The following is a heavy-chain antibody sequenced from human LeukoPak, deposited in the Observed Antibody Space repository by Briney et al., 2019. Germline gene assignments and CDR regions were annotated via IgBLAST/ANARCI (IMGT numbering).Heavy chain of an antibody. CDR3: AKGLGKTTVTPLGY. Sequence: GGSLRLSCAASGFTFSSYVMSWVRQAPGKGLEWVSGISAGGGSTYYADSVKGRFTISGGNSKNTLYLQMDRLRAEDTAVYYCAKGLGKTTVTPLGYWGQGTLVTVSS. CDR2: ISAGGGST. V-gene: IGHV3-23*01. CDR1: GFTFSSYV. J-gene: IGHJ4*02. D-gene: IGHD4-11*01.